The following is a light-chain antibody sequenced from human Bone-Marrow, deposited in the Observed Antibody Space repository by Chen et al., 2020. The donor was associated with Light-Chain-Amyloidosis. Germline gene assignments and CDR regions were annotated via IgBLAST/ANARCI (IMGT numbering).Light chain of an antibody. CDR1: DLPTKY. CDR2: RDT. J-gene: IGLJ2*01. Sequence: YVLTHPPSVSVSPGQTARITCSGDDLPTKYAYWYQQKPGQAPVLVIHRDTERPSGISERFSGSSSGTTATLTISGVQAEDEADYHCQSADSSGTYEVIFGGGTKLTVL. V-gene: IGLV3-25*03. CDR3: QSADSSGTYEVI.